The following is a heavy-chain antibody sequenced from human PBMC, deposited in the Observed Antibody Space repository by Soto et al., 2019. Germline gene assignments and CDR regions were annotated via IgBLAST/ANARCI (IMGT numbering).Heavy chain of an antibody. CDR2: INPKSGGT. D-gene: IGHD2-8*01. CDR3: ARGDSTDCSNGVCSFFYNHDMDV. Sequence: ASVKVSCKASGYSFTDYHIHWVRQAPGQGLEWLGRINPKSGGTSTAQKFQGWVTMTTDTSISTASMELTRLTSDDTAIHYCARGDSTDCSNGVCSFFYNHDMDVWGQGTTVTVSS. CDR1: GYSFTDYH. V-gene: IGHV1-2*04. J-gene: IGHJ6*02.